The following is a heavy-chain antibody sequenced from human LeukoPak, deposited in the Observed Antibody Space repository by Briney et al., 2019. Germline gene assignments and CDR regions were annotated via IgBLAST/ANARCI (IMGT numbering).Heavy chain of an antibody. V-gene: IGHV3-49*04. D-gene: IGHD3-22*01. CDR1: GFTFSSYS. CDR2: IRSKGYSGTT. J-gene: IGHJ4*02. CDR3: TRDVRYRGYYSIDY. Sequence: GGSLRLSCAASGFTFSSYSMTWVRQAPGKGLEWVSLIRSKGYSGTTEYAASVKGRFTISRDDSKSITYLQMNSLKTEDTAVYYCTRDVRYRGYYSIDYWGQGTLVTVSS.